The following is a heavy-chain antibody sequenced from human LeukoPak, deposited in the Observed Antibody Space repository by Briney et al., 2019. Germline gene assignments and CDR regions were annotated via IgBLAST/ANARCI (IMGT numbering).Heavy chain of an antibody. Sequence: ASVKVSCKASGYTFTDYYIHWVRQAPGQGLEWMGIINPSGGSTSYAQKFQGRVTMTRDMSTSTVYMELSSLRSEDTAVYYCARGDSSGYYFHYYYYYMDVWGKGTTVTISS. CDR1: GYTFTDYY. J-gene: IGHJ6*03. V-gene: IGHV1-46*01. CDR3: ARGDSSGYYFHYYYYYMDV. D-gene: IGHD3-22*01. CDR2: INPSGGST.